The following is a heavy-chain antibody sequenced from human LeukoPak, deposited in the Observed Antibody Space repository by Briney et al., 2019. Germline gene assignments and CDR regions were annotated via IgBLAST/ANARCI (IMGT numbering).Heavy chain of an antibody. V-gene: IGHV4-59*01. CDR1: GGSISTYY. D-gene: IGHD1-26*01. J-gene: IGHJ4*02. CDR3: ARGLRGSGSPNFDY. Sequence: SETLSLTCTVSGGSISTYYWSWIRQPPGKGLEWIGYIYYSGSTNYNPSLNSRVTISVDTSKNQFSLELSSVTAADTAVYYCARGLRGSGSPNFDYWGQGTLVTVSS. CDR2: IYYSGST.